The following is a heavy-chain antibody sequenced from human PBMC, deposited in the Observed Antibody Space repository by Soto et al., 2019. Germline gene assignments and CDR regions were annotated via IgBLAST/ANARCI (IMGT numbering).Heavy chain of an antibody. D-gene: IGHD5-12*01. Sequence: QVQVVQSGAEVKKPGASVKVSCKASGITYTTYAIHWVRQAPRQGLEWMGWINTGNGNTRYSQRFQGRVTLTTDTSARTAYMDLSSLTSEDTAVYYCARAISGYVTWGQGTLITVSS. CDR3: ARAISGYVT. CDR1: GITYTTYA. CDR2: INTGNGNT. J-gene: IGHJ5*02. V-gene: IGHV1-3*04.